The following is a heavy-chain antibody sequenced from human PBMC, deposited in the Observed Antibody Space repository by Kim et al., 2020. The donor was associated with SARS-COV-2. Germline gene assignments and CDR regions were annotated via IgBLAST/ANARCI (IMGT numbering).Heavy chain of an antibody. CDR2: FDPEDGET. J-gene: IGHJ3*02. CDR3: ATAGCCSGGSCYDRAFDI. Sequence: ASVKVSCKVSGYTLTELSMHWVRQAPGKGLEWMGGFDPEDGETIYAQKFQGRVTMTEDTSTDTAYMELSSLRSEDTAVYYCATAGCCSGGSCYDRAFDIWGQGTMVTVSS. CDR1: GYTLTELS. D-gene: IGHD2-15*01. V-gene: IGHV1-24*01.